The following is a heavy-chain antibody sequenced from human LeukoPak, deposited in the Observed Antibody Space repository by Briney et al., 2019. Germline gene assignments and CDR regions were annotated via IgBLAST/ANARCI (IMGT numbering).Heavy chain of an antibody. CDR2: IYSGGST. J-gene: IGHJ4*02. CDR1: GFTVSSNY. Sequence: PGGSLRLSCAAPGFTVSSNYMSWVRQAPGKGLEWVSVIYSGGSTYYADSVKGRFTISRDNSKNTLYLQMNSLRAEDTAVYYCARVVGSSWFLFDYWGQGTLVTVSS. D-gene: IGHD6-13*01. CDR3: ARVVGSSWFLFDY. V-gene: IGHV3-53*01.